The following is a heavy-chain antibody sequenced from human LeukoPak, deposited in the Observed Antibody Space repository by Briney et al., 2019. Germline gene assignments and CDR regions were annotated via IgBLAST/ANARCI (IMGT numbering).Heavy chain of an antibody. D-gene: IGHD2-15*01. CDR1: GFTFSSYS. Sequence: PGGSLRLSCAASGFTFSSYSMNWVRQAPGKGLEWVSYISSSSSTIYYADSVKGRFAISRDNAKNSLYLQMNSLRAEDTAVYYCARGAGYCSGGSCLDNGFDPWGQGTLVTVSS. V-gene: IGHV3-48*01. J-gene: IGHJ5*02. CDR2: ISSSSSTI. CDR3: ARGAGYCSGGSCLDNGFDP.